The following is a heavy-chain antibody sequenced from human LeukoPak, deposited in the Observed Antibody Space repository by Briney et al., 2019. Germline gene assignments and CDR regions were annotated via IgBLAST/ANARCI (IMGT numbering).Heavy chain of an antibody. J-gene: IGHJ4*02. CDR2: FDPGDGET. CDR1: GYTLTELS. V-gene: IGHV1-24*01. Sequence: GASVKVSCKVSGYTLTELSMHWVRQAPGKGLEWMGGFDPGDGETIYAQKFQGRVTMTEDTSTDTAYMELSSLRSEDTAVYYCATRLLYSSGWYFDYWGQGTLVTVSS. CDR3: ATRLLYSSGWYFDY. D-gene: IGHD6-19*01.